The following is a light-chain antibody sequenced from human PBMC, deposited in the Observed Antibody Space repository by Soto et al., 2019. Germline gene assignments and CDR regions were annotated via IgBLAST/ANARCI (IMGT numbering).Light chain of an antibody. CDR3: QQYAEAPII. CDR2: GAS. CDR1: QSVGRNY. Sequence: EIVLTQSPGTLSLSPGEGATLSCRASQSVGRNYLAWFQQKPGQPPRLLISGASSRAAGIPDKFSGSGSGTDFTLTISRLEPEDFAAYFCQQYAEAPIIFGQGTRLEIK. V-gene: IGKV3-20*01. J-gene: IGKJ5*01.